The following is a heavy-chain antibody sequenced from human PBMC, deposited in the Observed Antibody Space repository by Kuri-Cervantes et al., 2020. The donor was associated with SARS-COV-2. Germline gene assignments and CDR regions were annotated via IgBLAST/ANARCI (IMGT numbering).Heavy chain of an antibody. Sequence: GESPKISCAASGFTFSSYEMNWVRQAPGKGLEWVSAISGSGGSTYYVDSVKGRFTISRDNSKNTLYLQMNSLRAEDTAVYYCVRDGDHWNFDYWGQGTLVTVSS. CDR1: GFTFSSYE. V-gene: IGHV3-23*01. J-gene: IGHJ4*02. CDR2: ISGSGGST. CDR3: VRDGDHWNFDY. D-gene: IGHD1-1*01.